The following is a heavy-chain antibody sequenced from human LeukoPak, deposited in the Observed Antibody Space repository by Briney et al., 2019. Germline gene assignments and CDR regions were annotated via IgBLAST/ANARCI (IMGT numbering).Heavy chain of an antibody. V-gene: IGHV3-23*01. D-gene: IGHD4/OR15-4a*01. CDR3: AKCLGDGTNYYFDH. CDR2: ISGSGDNS. Sequence: GASLRLSCAASGFTFSSYAMGWVRLAPGKGLEWVSLISGSGDNSYYADSVKGRFTISRDNSKNTLYLQVSSLRAEDTALYYCAKCLGDGTNYYFDHWGQGTLVTVSS. J-gene: IGHJ4*02. CDR1: GFTFSSYA.